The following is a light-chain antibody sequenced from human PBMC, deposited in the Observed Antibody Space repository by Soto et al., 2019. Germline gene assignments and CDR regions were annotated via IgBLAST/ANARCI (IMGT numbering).Light chain of an antibody. Sequence: DIQMTQSPSSVSASVGDRVTITCRASQGIAGWLAWYQQKPGKAPKLLISVASTLQSGVPSRFSGSESGTDFTLTISSLQPEDFATYYCQQANSFPLTFGQGTRLEIK. CDR1: QGIAGW. V-gene: IGKV1-12*01. CDR2: VAS. CDR3: QQANSFPLT. J-gene: IGKJ5*01.